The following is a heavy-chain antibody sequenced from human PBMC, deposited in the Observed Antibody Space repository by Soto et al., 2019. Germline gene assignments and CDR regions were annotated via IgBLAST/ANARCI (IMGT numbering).Heavy chain of an antibody. CDR1: GWSFSGYY. J-gene: IGHJ4*02. CDR2: INHSGST. CDR3: ARGQLGGSSTSPSFDY. V-gene: IGHV4-34*01. D-gene: IGHD2-2*01. Sequence: PSETLSLTCAVYGWSFSGYYWGWIRQPPGKGLEWIGEINHSGSTNYNPSLKSRVTISVDTSKNQFSLKLSSVTAADTAVYYCARGQLGGSSTSPSFDYWGQGTLVTVSS.